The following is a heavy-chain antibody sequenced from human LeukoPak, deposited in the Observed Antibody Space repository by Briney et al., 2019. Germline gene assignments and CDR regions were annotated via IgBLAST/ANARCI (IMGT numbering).Heavy chain of an antibody. CDR1: GYTFTGHY. J-gene: IGHJ3*02. Sequence: ASVKVSCKASGYTFTGHYMHWVRQAPGQGLEWMGWINPNSGGTNYAQKFQGRVTMTRDTSISTAYMELSRLRSDDTAVYYCARAGFLAYCGGDCYSPDAFDIWGQGTMVTVSS. D-gene: IGHD2-21*02. CDR2: INPNSGGT. CDR3: ARAGFLAYCGGDCYSPDAFDI. V-gene: IGHV1-2*02.